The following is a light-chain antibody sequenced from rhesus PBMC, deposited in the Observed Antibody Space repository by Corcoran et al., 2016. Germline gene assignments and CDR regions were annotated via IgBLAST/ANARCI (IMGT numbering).Light chain of an antibody. CDR3: QQHNSYPVT. V-gene: IGKV1S16*01. CDR2: YAS. Sequence: DIQMTQSPSSLSASVGDTVTITCRASQGINNSLAWYQQRPEKAPKPLIYYASRLESGVPSRFIGGGSGTDFTLTISSLQPEDFASYYCQQHNSYPVTFGGGTKVEIK. CDR1: QGINNS. J-gene: IGKJ4*01.